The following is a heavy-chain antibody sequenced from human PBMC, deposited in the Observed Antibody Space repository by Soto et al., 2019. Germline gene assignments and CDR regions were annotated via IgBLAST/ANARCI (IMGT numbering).Heavy chain of an antibody. J-gene: IGHJ3*02. D-gene: IGHD4-4*01. CDR3: AREGHGYSYYGDYAFDI. CDR1: GFTFTNYA. V-gene: IGHV3-33*01. Sequence: QVQLVESGGGVVQPGRSLRLACAASGFTFTNYAFTWVRQTPGKGLEWVAGVWYDGSHAFYADSVKGRFTISRDDSNNTLYLEMNSLRIEDTAVYWCAREGHGYSYYGDYAFDIWGQGAMVTVSS. CDR2: VWYDGSHA.